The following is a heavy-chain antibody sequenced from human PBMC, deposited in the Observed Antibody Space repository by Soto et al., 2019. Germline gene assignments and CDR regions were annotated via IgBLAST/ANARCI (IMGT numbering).Heavy chain of an antibody. Sequence: SETLSLTCSVSGGSVRSGNHFWNWIRQPPGRGLEWLGYMYYTGVTNYNPSLKSRVSMSVDTSKDQFSLNLTSLTAADTAVYYCARGGEPLGYYGLDVWGQGTTVTVS. J-gene: IGHJ6*02. V-gene: IGHV4-61*01. CDR2: MYYTGVT. CDR3: ARGGEPLGYYGLDV. CDR1: GGSVRSGNHF.